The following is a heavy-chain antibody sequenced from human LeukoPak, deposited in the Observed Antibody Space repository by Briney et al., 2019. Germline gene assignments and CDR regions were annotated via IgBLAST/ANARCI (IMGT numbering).Heavy chain of an antibody. J-gene: IGHJ4*02. Sequence: PSETLSLTCTVSGGSISSYYWSWIRQPAGKGLEWIGRIYTSGSTNYNPSLKSRVTMSVDTSKNQFSLKLSSVTAADTAVYYCARINQDYDFWSGYYTRNYFDYWGQGTLVTVSS. CDR1: GGSISSYY. D-gene: IGHD3-3*01. V-gene: IGHV4-4*07. CDR2: IYTSGST. CDR3: ARINQDYDFWSGYYTRNYFDY.